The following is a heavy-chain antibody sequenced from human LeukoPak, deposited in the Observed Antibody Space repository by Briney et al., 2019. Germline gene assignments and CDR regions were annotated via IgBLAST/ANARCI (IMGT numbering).Heavy chain of an antibody. CDR1: GFMFSDAW. Sequence: GGSLRLSCAASGFMFSDAWMSWVRQAPGKGLEWVGRIERKIDGEITDYVESVKGRFIISRDDSTNTLFLQMNSLKIEDTAVYYCTTGYSSGYIEDYWGQGTRVSVSS. V-gene: IGHV3-15*04. CDR2: IERKIDGEIT. CDR3: TTGYSSGYIEDY. D-gene: IGHD3-22*01. J-gene: IGHJ4*02.